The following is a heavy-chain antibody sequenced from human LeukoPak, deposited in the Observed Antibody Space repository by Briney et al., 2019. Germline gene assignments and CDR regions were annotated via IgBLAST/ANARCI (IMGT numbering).Heavy chain of an antibody. CDR2: INPNSGGT. V-gene: IGHV1-2*02. J-gene: IGHJ6*02. CDR3: ARKDIVVVPAAHYYGMDV. Sequence: GASVKVSCKASGYTFTGYYMHWVRQALGQGLEWMGWINPNSGGTNYAQKFQGRVTMTRDTSISTAYMELSRLRSDDTAVYYCARKDIVVVPAAHYYGMDVWGQGTTVTVSS. CDR1: GYTFTGYY. D-gene: IGHD2-2*01.